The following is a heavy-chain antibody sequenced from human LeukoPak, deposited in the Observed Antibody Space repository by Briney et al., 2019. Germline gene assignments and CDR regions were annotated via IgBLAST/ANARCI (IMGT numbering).Heavy chain of an antibody. D-gene: IGHD2-2*01. Sequence: GGSLRLSCAASGFTFSNAWMSWVRQAPGKGLEWVGRIKSKTDGGTTDYAAPVKGRFTISRDDSKNTLYLQMNSLKTEDTAVYYCTLDCSSTSCLDYWGQGTLVTASS. V-gene: IGHV3-15*01. CDR1: GFTFSNAW. J-gene: IGHJ4*02. CDR3: TLDCSSTSCLDY. CDR2: IKSKTDGGTT.